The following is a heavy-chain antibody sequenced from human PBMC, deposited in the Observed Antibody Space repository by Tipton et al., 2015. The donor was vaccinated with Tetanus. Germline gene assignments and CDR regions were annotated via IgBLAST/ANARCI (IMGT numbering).Heavy chain of an antibody. CDR3: AREAECSGGRCFSGDFDN. V-gene: IGHV3-33*01. J-gene: IGHJ4*02. CDR1: GFIFSSYG. CDR2: SWYDGTDT. D-gene: IGHD2-15*01. Sequence: SLRLSCAASGFIFSSYGIHWVRQAPGKGLEWVAVSWYDGTDTYYADSVKGRFTISRDNSKNTLYLQMNSPRAEDTAVYYCAREAECSGGRCFSGDFDNWGQGTQVTLSS.